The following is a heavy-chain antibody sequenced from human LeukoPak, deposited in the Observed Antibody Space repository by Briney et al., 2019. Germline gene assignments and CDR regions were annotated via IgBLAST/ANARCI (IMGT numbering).Heavy chain of an antibody. CDR2: IIPIFGTA. CDR3: AREPDTAMAFDY. CDR1: GGTFSSYA. D-gene: IGHD5-18*01. J-gene: IGHJ4*02. Sequence: SVKVSCKASGGTFSSYAISWVRQAPGQGLEWMGGIIPIFGTANYAQKFLGRVTITADESTSTAYMELSSLRSEDTAVYYCAREPDTAMAFDYWGQGTLVTVSS. V-gene: IGHV1-69*13.